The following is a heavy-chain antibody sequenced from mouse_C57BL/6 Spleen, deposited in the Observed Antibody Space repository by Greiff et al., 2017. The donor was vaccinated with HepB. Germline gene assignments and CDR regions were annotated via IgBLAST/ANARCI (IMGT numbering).Heavy chain of an antibody. D-gene: IGHD1-1*01. CDR3: ARYYGSSLYYYAMDY. V-gene: IGHV1-53*01. CDR1: GYTFTSYW. CDR2: INPSNGGT. Sequence: QVQLKQPGTELVKPGASVKLSCKASGYTFTSYWMHWVKQRPGQGLEWIGNINPSNGGTNYNEKFKSKATLTVDKSSSTAYMQLSSLTSEDSAVYYCARYYGSSLYYYAMDYWGQGTSVTVSS. J-gene: IGHJ4*01.